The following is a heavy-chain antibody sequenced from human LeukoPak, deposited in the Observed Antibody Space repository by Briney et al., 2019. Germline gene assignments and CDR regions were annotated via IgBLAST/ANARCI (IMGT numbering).Heavy chain of an antibody. CDR2: ISYDGSNK. CDR1: GFTFSSYA. CDR3: AREKGATRFYYYGMDV. Sequence: PGGSLRLSCAASGFTFSSYAMHWVRQAPGKGLEWVAVISYDGSNKYYADSVKGRFTISRDNSKNTLYLQMNSLRAEDTAVYYCAREKGATRFYYYGMDVWGQGTTVTVSS. D-gene: IGHD1-26*01. J-gene: IGHJ6*02. V-gene: IGHV3-30-3*01.